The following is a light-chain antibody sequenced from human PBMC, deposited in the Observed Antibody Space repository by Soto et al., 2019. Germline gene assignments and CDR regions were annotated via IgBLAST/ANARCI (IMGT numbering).Light chain of an antibody. CDR2: ANS. V-gene: IGLV1-40*01. Sequence: QSALTQPPSVSGAPGQRVTISCTGSSSNIGAGYDVHWYQQLPGRAPKLLIYANSNRPSGVPDRFSGSRSGTSASLAITGLQAEDEADYSCQSYDSRLSGFYVFVPGRKGTVL. CDR1: SSNIGAGYD. CDR3: QSYDSRLSGFYV. J-gene: IGLJ1*01.